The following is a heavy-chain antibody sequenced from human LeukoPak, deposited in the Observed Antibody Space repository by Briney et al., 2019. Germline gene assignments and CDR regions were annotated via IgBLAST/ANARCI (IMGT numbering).Heavy chain of an antibody. Sequence: PGGSLRLSCAASGFTFSSYSMNWVRQAPGKGVEWVSSISSSSSYIYYADSAKGRFTISRDNAKNSLYLQMNSPRAEDTAVYYCARANVHVFQGGNWGYYFDYWGQGTLVTVSS. V-gene: IGHV3-21*01. CDR2: ISSSSSYI. CDR1: GFTFSSYS. J-gene: IGHJ4*02. D-gene: IGHD4-23*01. CDR3: ARANVHVFQGGNWGYYFDY.